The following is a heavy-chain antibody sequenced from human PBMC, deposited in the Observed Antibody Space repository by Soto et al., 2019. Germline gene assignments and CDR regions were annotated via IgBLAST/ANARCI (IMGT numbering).Heavy chain of an antibody. Sequence: EVQLVESGGGLVQPGGSLRLSCAASGFTFSSYSMNWVRQAPGKGLEWVSYISTSSTIYYADSVKGRFTISRDNAKNSLYLQMNSLRAEDTAVYYCARDLNYGLFDYCGQGTLVTVSS. CDR3: ARDLNYGLFDY. D-gene: IGHD4-17*01. V-gene: IGHV3-48*01. CDR2: ISTSSTI. J-gene: IGHJ4*02. CDR1: GFTFSSYS.